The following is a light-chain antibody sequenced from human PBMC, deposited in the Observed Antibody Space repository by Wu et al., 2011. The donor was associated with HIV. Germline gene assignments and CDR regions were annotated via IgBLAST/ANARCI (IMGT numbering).Light chain of an antibody. CDR2: GTS. J-gene: IGKJ2*01. V-gene: IGKV3-20*01. CDR3: QQYGSSPYT. CDR1: QSVRND. Sequence: RAILSCRASQSVRNDLAWYQQKPGQAPRLLIYGTSSRATGIPDRFSGSGSGTDFTLTISRLEPEDFAVYYCQQYGSSPYTFGQGTKLEIK.